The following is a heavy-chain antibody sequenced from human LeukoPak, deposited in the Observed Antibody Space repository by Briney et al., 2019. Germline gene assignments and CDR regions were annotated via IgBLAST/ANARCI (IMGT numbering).Heavy chain of an antibody. CDR3: ARHRYYGDPPGGDY. CDR1: GYTFTSYD. CDR2: MNPNSGNT. Sequence: ASVKVSCKASGYTFTSYDINWVRQATGQGLEWMGWMNPNSGNTGYAQKFQGRDTMTRNTSISTAYMELSSLRSEDTAVYYCARHRYYGDPPGGDYWGQGTLVTVSS. D-gene: IGHD4-17*01. J-gene: IGHJ4*02. V-gene: IGHV1-8*01.